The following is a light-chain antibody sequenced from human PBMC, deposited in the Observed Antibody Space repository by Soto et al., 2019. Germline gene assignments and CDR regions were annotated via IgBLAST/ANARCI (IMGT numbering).Light chain of an antibody. Sequence: DIQMTQSPSTLSASVGARATITCRASQSIRYWLAWFQQKEGKAQRLLIYEASRLESGVPSRISGSGYGTAVTITVSSLQPEDASTYDGQQSYCTPITFGQGTRREIK. V-gene: IGKV1-5*03. CDR2: EAS. CDR3: QQSYCTPIT. CDR1: QSIRYW. J-gene: IGKJ5*01.